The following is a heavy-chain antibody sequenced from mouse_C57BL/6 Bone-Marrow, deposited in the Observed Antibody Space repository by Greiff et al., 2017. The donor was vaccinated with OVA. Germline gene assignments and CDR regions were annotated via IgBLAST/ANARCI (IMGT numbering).Heavy chain of an antibody. CDR2: IYPGSGNT. D-gene: IGHD1-1*01. CDR1: GYTFTDYY. J-gene: IGHJ1*03. Sequence: VQLQQSGAELVRPGASVKLSCKASGYTFTDYYINWVKQRPGQGLEWIARIYPGSGNTYYNEMFKGKATLTAEKSSSTAYMQLSSLTSEDSAVYFCARGNLVVATSGLYFDVWGTGTTVTVSS. CDR3: ARGNLVVATSGLYFDV. V-gene: IGHV1-76*01.